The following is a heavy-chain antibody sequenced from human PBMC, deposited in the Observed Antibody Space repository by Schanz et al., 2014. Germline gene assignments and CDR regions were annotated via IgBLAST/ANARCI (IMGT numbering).Heavy chain of an antibody. CDR2: IKKDGSEK. CDR3: AKIERNED. J-gene: IGHJ4*02. V-gene: IGHV3-7*03. CDR1: GFTFSGFC. Sequence: EVQLAESGGGLVQPGGSLRLSCAASGFTFSGFCMTWVRQAPGKGLEWVANIKKDGSEKYYVDSVKGRFTISRDNSKNTLYLQMNSLRAEDTAVYFCAKIERNEDWGQGTLVTVSS. D-gene: IGHD1-1*01.